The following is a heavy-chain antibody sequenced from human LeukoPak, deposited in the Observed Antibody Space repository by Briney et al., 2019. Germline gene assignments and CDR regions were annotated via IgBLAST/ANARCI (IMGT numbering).Heavy chain of an antibody. CDR2: ISSSGNT. J-gene: IGHJ4*02. D-gene: IGHD1-26*01. CDR3: ARSEWELQGIFDY. Sequence: SETLSLTCTVSGGSTSSGNYYWGWIRQPPGKGLEWIGGISSSGNTYYNPSLKSRITISIDTSKNHFSLKLSSVTAADTAVYYCARSEWELQGIFDYWGQGTLVTVSS. CDR1: GGSTSSGNYY. V-gene: IGHV4-39*02.